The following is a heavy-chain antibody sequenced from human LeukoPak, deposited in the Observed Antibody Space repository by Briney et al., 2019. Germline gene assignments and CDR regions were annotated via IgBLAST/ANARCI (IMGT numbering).Heavy chain of an antibody. D-gene: IGHD3-16*01. Sequence: SETLSLTCAVSGYSLSSNHYWGWIRQPPGKGLEWIGSIYHSGSTYYKPSLKSRVTISVDTSKNQFSLRLSSVTAADTAVYYCARGTSYPYDNFDYWGQGTLVTVSS. V-gene: IGHV4-38-2*01. CDR2: IYHSGST. CDR1: GYSLSSNHY. J-gene: IGHJ4*02. CDR3: ARGTSYPYDNFDY.